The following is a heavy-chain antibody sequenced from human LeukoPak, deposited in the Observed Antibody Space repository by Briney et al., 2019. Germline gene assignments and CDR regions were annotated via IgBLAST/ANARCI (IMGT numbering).Heavy chain of an antibody. CDR3: ARDIRTYYYGSGSYYSETYYFDY. CDR1: GFTFSDYY. J-gene: IGHJ4*02. D-gene: IGHD3-10*01. V-gene: IGHV3-11*04. CDR2: ISSSGSTI. Sequence: PGGSLRLSCAASGFTFSDYYMSWIRQAPGKGLEWVSYISSSGSTIYYADSVKGRFTISRDNAKNSLYLQMNSLRAEDTAVYYCARDIRTYYYGSGSYYSETYYFDYWGQGTLVTVSS.